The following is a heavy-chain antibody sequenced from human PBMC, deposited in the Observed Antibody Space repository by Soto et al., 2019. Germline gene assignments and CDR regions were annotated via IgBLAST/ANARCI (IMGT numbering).Heavy chain of an antibody. D-gene: IGHD2-2*01. CDR1: AGSIGSGGYY. V-gene: IGHV4-31*03. Sequence: PSETLSLTFTVSAGSIGSGGYYWGGIRQHPGKGLEWIGYIYYSGSTYYNPSLKSRVTISVDTSKNQFSLKLSSVTAADTAVYYCARVGRRDIVVVPAAPSATAPKAFDIWGQGTMVTVSS. J-gene: IGHJ3*02. CDR3: ARVGRRDIVVVPAAPSATAPKAFDI. CDR2: IYYSGST.